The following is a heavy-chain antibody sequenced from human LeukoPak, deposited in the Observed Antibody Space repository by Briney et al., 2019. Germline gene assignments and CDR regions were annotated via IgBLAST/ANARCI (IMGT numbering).Heavy chain of an antibody. V-gene: IGHV3-23*01. CDR1: GIIFSSYA. J-gene: IGHJ3*02. Sequence: GGSLRLSCAASGIIFSSYAMTWLRQAPGKGLEWVSSVSGNGDRTQYVDSGKGRFTISRDNSKNTLYLQMNSLRAEDTAVYYCAKDPDGDYVGAFDMWGQGTLVTVSP. D-gene: IGHD4-17*01. CDR3: AKDPDGDYVGAFDM. CDR2: VSGNGDRT.